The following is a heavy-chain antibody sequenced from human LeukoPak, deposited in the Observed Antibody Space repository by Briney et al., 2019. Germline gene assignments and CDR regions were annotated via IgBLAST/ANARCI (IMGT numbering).Heavy chain of an antibody. CDR2: INHSGST. Sequence: SETLSLTCAVYGGSFSGYYWSWIRQPPGKGLEWIGEINHSGSTNYNPSLKSRVTISVDTSKNQFSLKLSSVTAADTAVYYCARGTLEHSSGYYYFDYWGQGTLVTVSS. CDR1: GGSFSGYY. D-gene: IGHD3-22*01. CDR3: ARGTLEHSSGYYYFDY. J-gene: IGHJ4*02. V-gene: IGHV4-34*01.